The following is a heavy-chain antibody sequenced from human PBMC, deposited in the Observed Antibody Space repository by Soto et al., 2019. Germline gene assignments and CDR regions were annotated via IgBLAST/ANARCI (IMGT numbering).Heavy chain of an antibody. CDR1: GASISSFC. CDR3: ARVGSKSFYYATDV. V-gene: IGHV4-4*09. CDR2: ICTGGIT. D-gene: IGHD4-4*01. J-gene: IGHJ6*02. Sequence: QLQESGPGLVKPSETLSLTCTVSGASISSFCWTWIRQPPGQGLEWIGYICTGGITKYNPSLKSRVTMSVDTSKTQFSLKLTSGTAADTAVYYCARVGSKSFYYATDVWGQGTTVTVSS.